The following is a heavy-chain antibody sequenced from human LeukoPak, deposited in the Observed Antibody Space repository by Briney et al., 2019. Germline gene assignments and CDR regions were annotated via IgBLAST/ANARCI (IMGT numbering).Heavy chain of an antibody. J-gene: IGHJ6*02. Sequence: KASETLSLTCTVSGGSISSYYWGWIRQPPGKGLEWIGSIYYSGSTYYNPSLKSRVTISVDTSKNQFSLKLSSVTAADTAVYYCARGGIVVVPAAYYYYGMDVWGQGTTVTVSS. CDR2: IYYSGST. CDR3: ARGGIVVVPAAYYYYGMDV. CDR1: GGSISSYY. V-gene: IGHV4-39*01. D-gene: IGHD2-2*01.